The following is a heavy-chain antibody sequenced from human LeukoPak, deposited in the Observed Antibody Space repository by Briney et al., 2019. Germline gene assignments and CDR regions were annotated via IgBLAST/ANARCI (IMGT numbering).Heavy chain of an antibody. Sequence: RPSETLSLTCTVSGGSINTANYYWGWLRQPPGEGLEWIGSIYYSATTYDNPSLKSRVTISIETSKNQFSLRLSSVTASDTAVYYCARQRADYYYYYVDVWGEGTTVAVS. CDR2: IYYSATT. J-gene: IGHJ6*03. CDR1: GGSINTANYY. CDR3: ARQRADYYYYYVDV. V-gene: IGHV4-39*01.